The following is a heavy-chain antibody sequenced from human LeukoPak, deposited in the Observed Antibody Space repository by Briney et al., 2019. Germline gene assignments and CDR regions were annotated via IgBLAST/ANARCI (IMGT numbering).Heavy chain of an antibody. J-gene: IGHJ4*02. CDR2: IYYSGST. CDR1: GGSISSHY. CDR3: ARVRDAHFDY. Sequence: PSETLSLTCTVSGGSISSHYWSWIRQPPGKGLEWIGYIYYSGSTNYNPSLKSRVTISVDTSKNQFSLKLSSVTAVDTAVYYCARVRDAHFDYWGQGTLVTVSS. V-gene: IGHV4-59*11.